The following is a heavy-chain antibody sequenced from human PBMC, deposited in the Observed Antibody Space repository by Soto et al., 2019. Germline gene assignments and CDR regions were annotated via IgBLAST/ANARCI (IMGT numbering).Heavy chain of an antibody. Sequence: QVQLQESGPGLVKPSETLSLTCTVSGASISSYYWSWIRQPPGKGLEWIGYIHYSGSTSYNPSLKSRVAISVDTSKNQFSLKLTSVTAADTAVYYCARDPGENYYDRSGATGAMDVWGQGTTVTVSS. J-gene: IGHJ6*02. D-gene: IGHD3-22*01. CDR3: ARDPGENYYDRSGATGAMDV. CDR1: GASISSYY. V-gene: IGHV4-59*01. CDR2: IHYSGST.